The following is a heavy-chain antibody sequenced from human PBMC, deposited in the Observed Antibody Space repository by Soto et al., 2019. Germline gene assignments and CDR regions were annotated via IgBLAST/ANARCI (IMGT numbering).Heavy chain of an antibody. D-gene: IGHD2-15*01. CDR3: ARLGVVVVAATPRSYYYYYGMDV. J-gene: IGHJ6*02. CDR1: GYSFTSYW. Sequence: IHPGESLKISCKGSGYSFTSYWISWVRQMPGKGLEWMGRIDPSDSYTNYSPSFQGHVTISADKSISTAYLQWSSLKASDTAMYYCARLGVVVVAATPRSYYYYYGMDVWGQGTTVTVSS. CDR2: IDPSDSYT. V-gene: IGHV5-10-1*01.